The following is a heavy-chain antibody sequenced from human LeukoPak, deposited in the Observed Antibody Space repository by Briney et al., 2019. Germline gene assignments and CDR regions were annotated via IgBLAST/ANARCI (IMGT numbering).Heavy chain of an antibody. CDR3: ARGGYYSTHYFDY. CDR2: ISYDGSNK. J-gene: IGHJ4*02. D-gene: IGHD3-22*01. Sequence: GRSLRLSCAASGFTFSSYAMHWVRQAPGKGLEWVAVISYDGSNKYYADSVKGRFTISRDNSKNTLSLQMNSLRAEDTAVYYCARGGYYSTHYFDYWGQGTLVTVSS. V-gene: IGHV3-30*04. CDR1: GFTFSSYA.